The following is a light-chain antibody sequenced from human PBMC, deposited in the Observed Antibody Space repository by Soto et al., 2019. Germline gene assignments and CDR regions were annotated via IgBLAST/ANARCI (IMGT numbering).Light chain of an antibody. CDR2: DVS. Sequence: QSALTQPASVSGSPGQSIPSSCTGTSSDVGGYNYVSGYQQHPGKAPKIMIYDVSNRPSGVSNLFSGSKSGNTASLTISGLQAEDGDDYYCSSYTISSSLVVFGGGTQLPV. J-gene: IGLJ2*01. CDR3: SSYTISSSLVV. CDR1: SSDVGGYNY. V-gene: IGLV2-14*01.